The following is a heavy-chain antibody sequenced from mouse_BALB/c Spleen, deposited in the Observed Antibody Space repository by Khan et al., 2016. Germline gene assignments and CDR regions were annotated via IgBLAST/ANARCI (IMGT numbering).Heavy chain of an antibody. V-gene: IGHV3-6*02. Sequence: EVQLQESGPGLVKPSQSLSLTCSVTGYSITNGYYWNWIRQFPGNKLEWMGYISYDGSHNYNPSLKNRISITRDTSKNQFFLKLNSVTTEDTATYYCARDNSFDYWGQGTTLTVSS. J-gene: IGHJ2*01. CDR1: GYSITNGYY. CDR2: ISYDGSH. CDR3: ARDNSFDY.